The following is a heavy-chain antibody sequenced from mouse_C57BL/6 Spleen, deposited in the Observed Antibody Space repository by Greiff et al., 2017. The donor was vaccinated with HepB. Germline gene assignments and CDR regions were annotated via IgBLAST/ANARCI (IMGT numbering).Heavy chain of an antibody. J-gene: IGHJ1*03. Sequence: EVKLVESGGGLVKPGGSLKLSCAASGFTFSSYAMSWVRQTPEKRLEWVATISDGGSYTYYPDNVKGRFTISRDNAKNNLYLQMSHLKSEDTAMYYCARGTDYYDSSYEYFDVWGTVTTVTVSS. D-gene: IGHD1-1*01. V-gene: IGHV5-4*03. CDR2: ISDGGSYT. CDR1: GFTFSSYA. CDR3: ARGTDYYDSSYEYFDV.